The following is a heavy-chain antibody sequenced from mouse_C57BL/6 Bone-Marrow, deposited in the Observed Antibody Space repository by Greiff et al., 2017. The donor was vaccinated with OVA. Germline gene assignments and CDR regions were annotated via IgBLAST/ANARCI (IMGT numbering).Heavy chain of an antibody. D-gene: IGHD2-2*01. CDR1: GFTFSSYA. J-gene: IGHJ1*03. CDR3: TSGYGYSPWYFDV. CDR2: ISSGGDYI. V-gene: IGHV5-9-1*02. Sequence: EVQGVESGEGLVKPGGSLKLSCAASGFTFSSYAMSWVRQTPEKRLEWVAYISSGGDYIYYADTVKGRFTISRDNARNTLYLQMSSLKSEDTAMYYCTSGYGYSPWYFDVWGTGTTVTVSS.